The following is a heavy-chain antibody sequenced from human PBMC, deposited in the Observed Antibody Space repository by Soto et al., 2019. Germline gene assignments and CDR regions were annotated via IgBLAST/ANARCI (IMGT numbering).Heavy chain of an antibody. Sequence: QVQLVQSGAEVKEPGSSVKVSCKASGGTFSSYAISWVRQAPGQGLEWMGGIIPLFRTPDYAQKFQGRVTXTXDXTTSTAYMELSSLRFDDTAVYYCARDNDRLQLGGNYYYIMDVWGQGTTITVSS. D-gene: IGHD4-4*01. CDR1: GGTFSSYA. J-gene: IGHJ6*02. CDR2: IIPLFRTP. V-gene: IGHV1-69*05. CDR3: ARDNDRLQLGGNYYYIMDV.